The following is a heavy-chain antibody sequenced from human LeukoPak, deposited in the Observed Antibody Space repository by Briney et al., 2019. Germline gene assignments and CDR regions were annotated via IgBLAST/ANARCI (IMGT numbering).Heavy chain of an antibody. V-gene: IGHV3-21*01. CDR2: ISSSSSYI. J-gene: IGHJ4*02. Sequence: GGSLRLSCAASGFTFSGYSMNWVRQAPGKGLEWVSSISSSSSYIYYADSVKGRFTISRDNAKNSLYLQMNSLRAEDTAVYYCARSEGDSSGYPSADYWGQGTLVTVSS. CDR3: ARSEGDSSGYPSADY. D-gene: IGHD3-22*01. CDR1: GFTFSGYS.